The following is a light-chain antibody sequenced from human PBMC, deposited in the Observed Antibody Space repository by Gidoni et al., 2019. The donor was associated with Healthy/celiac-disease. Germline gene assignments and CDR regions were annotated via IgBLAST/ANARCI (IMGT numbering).Light chain of an antibody. CDR3: QQYYSYPLT. V-gene: IGKV1-8*01. CDR2: AAS. Sequence: AIRMTQSPSYFSASTGDRVTITCRASQGISSYLAWYQQKPGKAPKLLIYAASTLQSGVPSRFSGSGSGTDFTLTISCLQSEEFATYYCQQYYSYPLTFGGGTKVEIK. J-gene: IGKJ4*01. CDR1: QGISSY.